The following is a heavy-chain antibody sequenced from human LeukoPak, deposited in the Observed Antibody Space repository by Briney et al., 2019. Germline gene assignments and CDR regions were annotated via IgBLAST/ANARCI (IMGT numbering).Heavy chain of an antibody. CDR3: ARGSDSVHSPFNH. CDR2: IYYSGST. D-gene: IGHD5/OR15-5a*01. CDR1: GGSMNHYY. Sequence: SETLSLTCSVSGGSMNHYYWSWIRQPAGKGLEWIGYIYYSGSTNYNPSLQSRVPISGDTSKNQFSLKLSSVTAADTAVYYCARGSDSVHSPFNHWGQGALVTVSS. J-gene: IGHJ4*02. V-gene: IGHV4-59*01.